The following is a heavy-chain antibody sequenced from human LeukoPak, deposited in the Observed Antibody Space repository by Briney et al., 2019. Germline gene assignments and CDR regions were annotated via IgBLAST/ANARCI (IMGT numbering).Heavy chain of an antibody. Sequence: KPSETLSLTCAVYGGSFSGYYWSWIRQPTGKGLEWIGEINHSGSTNYNPSLKSRVTISVDTSKNQFSLKLSSVTAADTAVYYCARATYSGYEYFDYWGQGTLVTVSS. J-gene: IGHJ4*02. D-gene: IGHD5-12*01. V-gene: IGHV4-34*01. CDR3: ARATYSGYEYFDY. CDR1: GGSFSGYY. CDR2: INHSGST.